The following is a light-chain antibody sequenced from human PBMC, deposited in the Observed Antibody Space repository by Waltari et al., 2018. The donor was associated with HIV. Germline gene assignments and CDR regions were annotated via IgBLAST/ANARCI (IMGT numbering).Light chain of an antibody. CDR1: SSNFVSGF. CDR2: DNT. CDR3: GTWDSSVGAAV. J-gene: IGLJ3*02. V-gene: IGLV1-51*01. Sequence: QSVLTQPPSVSAAPGQKVTISCSGSSSNFVSGFVSWYQHLPGAAPRLLIYDNTTRPAWISDRFAGSRSGRSATLGITGLQTGDEADYYCGTWDSSVGAAVFGGGTRLTVL.